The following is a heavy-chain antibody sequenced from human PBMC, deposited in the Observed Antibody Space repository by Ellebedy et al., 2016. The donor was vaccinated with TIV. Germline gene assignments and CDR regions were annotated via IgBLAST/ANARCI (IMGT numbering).Heavy chain of an antibody. V-gene: IGHV1-69*13. Sequence: AASVKVSCKASGGTFSSYAISWVRQAPGQGLEWMGGIIPIFGTANYAQKFQGRVTITADESTSTAYMELSSLRSEDTAVYYCARGYWLQLLFDYWGQGTLVTVSS. CDR1: GGTFSSYA. J-gene: IGHJ4*02. D-gene: IGHD5-24*01. CDR2: IIPIFGTA. CDR3: ARGYWLQLLFDY.